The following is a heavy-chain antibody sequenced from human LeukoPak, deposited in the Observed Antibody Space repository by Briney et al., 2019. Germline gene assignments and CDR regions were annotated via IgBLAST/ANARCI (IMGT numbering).Heavy chain of an antibody. V-gene: IGHV3-23*01. CDR3: AKPANYYDSSGYYYFDY. CDR1: GFTFSNYA. J-gene: IGHJ4*02. D-gene: IGHD3-22*01. CDR2: ISGSGGST. Sequence: GGSLRLSCAASGFTFSNYAMSWVRQAPGKGLEWVSAISGSGGSTYYADSVKGRFTISRDNSKNTLYLQMNSLRAEDTAVYYCAKPANYYDSSGYYYFDYWGQGTLVTVSS.